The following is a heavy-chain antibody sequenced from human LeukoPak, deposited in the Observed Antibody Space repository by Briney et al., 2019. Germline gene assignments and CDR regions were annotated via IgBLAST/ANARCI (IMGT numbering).Heavy chain of an antibody. CDR1: GGSISSYY. D-gene: IGHD6-13*01. CDR3: ARMTIADDSETFDY. CDR2: IYYSGST. J-gene: IGHJ4*02. Sequence: TLSLTCTVSGGSISSYYWSWIRQPPGKGLEWIGYIYYSGSTNYNPSLKSRVTISVDTSKNQFSLKLSSVTAADTAVYYCARMTIADDSETFDYWGQGTLVTVSS. V-gene: IGHV4-59*01.